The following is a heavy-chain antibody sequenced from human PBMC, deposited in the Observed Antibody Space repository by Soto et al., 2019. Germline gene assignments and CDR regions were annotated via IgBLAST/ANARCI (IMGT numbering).Heavy chain of an antibody. J-gene: IGHJ6*02. CDR3: ARDQAYGMDV. CDR2: ISAYNGDT. Sequence: QVQLVQSGAEVKKPGASMKVSCKASGYIFTNNGITWVRQAPGQGLEWMGWISAYNGDTNYAQKLQXXVXMXTDTSTSTAYMELRSLRSDDTAVYYCARDQAYGMDVWGQGTTVTVSS. CDR1: GYIFTNNG. V-gene: IGHV1-18*01. D-gene: IGHD2-8*01.